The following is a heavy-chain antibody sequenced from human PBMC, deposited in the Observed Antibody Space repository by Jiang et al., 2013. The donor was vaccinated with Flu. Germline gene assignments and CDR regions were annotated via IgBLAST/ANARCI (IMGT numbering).Heavy chain of an antibody. CDR3: ATKYSSGWFFDY. CDR2: IYSGGTT. J-gene: IGHJ4*02. D-gene: IGHD6-19*01. Sequence: QLLESGGGLIQPGGSLRLSCAASGFTVSNSYMSWVRQAPGKGLEWVSVIYSGGTTYYADSVKGRFTFSRDNSENTLYLQMNSLRAEDTAVYYCATKYSSGWFFDYWGQGTLVTVSS. V-gene: IGHV3-53*01. CDR1: GFTVSNSY.